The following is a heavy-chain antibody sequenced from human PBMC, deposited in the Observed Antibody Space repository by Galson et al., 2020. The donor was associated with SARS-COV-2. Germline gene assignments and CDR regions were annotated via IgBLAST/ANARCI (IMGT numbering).Heavy chain of an antibody. D-gene: IGHD4-17*01. J-gene: IGHJ3*01. CDR1: GTSISSGSYS. CDR3: ARLHYGEDAPVAFEV. V-gene: IGHV4-30-2*01. Sequence: SETLSLTCAVSGTSISSGSYSWNWIRQPPGKGLEWIGYISHSGGNYYNPSLKSRVTISGDRSKNQFSLRLSSVTAADTAVYYCARLHYGEDAPVAFEVWGPGTRVT. CDR2: ISHSGGN.